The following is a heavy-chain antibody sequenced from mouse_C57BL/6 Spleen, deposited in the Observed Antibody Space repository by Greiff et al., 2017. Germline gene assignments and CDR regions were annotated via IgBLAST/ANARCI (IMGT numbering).Heavy chain of an antibody. Sequence: EVMLVESGGGLVKPGGSLKLSCAASGFTFSDYGMHWVRQAPEKGLEWVAYISSGSSTIYYADTVKGRFTISRDNAKNTLCLQMTSLRSEDTAMYYCARTDYYGSSYEYFDVWGTGTTVTVSS. CDR2: ISSGSSTI. CDR1: GFTFSDYG. V-gene: IGHV5-17*01. J-gene: IGHJ1*03. CDR3: ARTDYYGSSYEYFDV. D-gene: IGHD1-1*01.